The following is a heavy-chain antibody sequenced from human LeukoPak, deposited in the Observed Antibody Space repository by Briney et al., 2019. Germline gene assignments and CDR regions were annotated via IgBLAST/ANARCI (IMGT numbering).Heavy chain of an antibody. Sequence: GGSLRLSCAASGFTFSSYGKHWVRQAPGKGLEWVAVISYDGSNKYYSDSVKGRFTISRDNSKNTLYLQMNSLRAEDTAVYYCAKDLRHYYDFWSGSFNTFYYYYMDVWGKGTTVTVSS. CDR1: GFTFSSYG. J-gene: IGHJ6*03. V-gene: IGHV3-30*18. D-gene: IGHD3-3*01. CDR2: ISYDGSNK. CDR3: AKDLRHYYDFWSGSFNTFYYYYMDV.